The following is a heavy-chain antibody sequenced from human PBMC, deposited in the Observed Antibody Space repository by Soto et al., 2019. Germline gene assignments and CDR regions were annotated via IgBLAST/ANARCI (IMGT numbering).Heavy chain of an antibody. CDR3: ARDGRSFLEWLEASYFDY. D-gene: IGHD3-3*02. Sequence: QVQLVESGGGVVQPGRSLRLSCAASGFTFSSYGMHWVRQAPGNGLEWVAVIWYDGSNKYYADSVKGRFTISRDNSKNTLDLQVNSLRAEDTAVYYCARDGRSFLEWLEASYFDYWGQGTLVTVSS. J-gene: IGHJ4*02. CDR1: GFTFSSYG. V-gene: IGHV3-33*01. CDR2: IWYDGSNK.